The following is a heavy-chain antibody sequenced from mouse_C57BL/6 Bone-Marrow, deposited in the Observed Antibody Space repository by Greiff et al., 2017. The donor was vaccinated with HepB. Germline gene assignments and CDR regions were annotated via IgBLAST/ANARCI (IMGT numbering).Heavy chain of an antibody. J-gene: IGHJ4*01. CDR1: GFTFSDYY. Sequence: EVMLVESEGGLVQPGSSMKLSCTASGFTFSDYYMAWVRQVPEKGLEWVANINSDGSSTYYLDSLKSRFIISRDNAKNILYLQMSSLKSEDTATYYCARVSNYYAMDYWGQGTSVTVSS. CDR2: INSDGSST. V-gene: IGHV5-16*01. D-gene: IGHD5-1*01. CDR3: ARVSNYYAMDY.